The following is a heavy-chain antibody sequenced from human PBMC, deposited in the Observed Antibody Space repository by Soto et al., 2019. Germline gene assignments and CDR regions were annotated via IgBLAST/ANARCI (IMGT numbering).Heavy chain of an antibody. J-gene: IGHJ6*03. CDR2: ISYDGSNK. D-gene: IGHD1-20*01. CDR1: GFTFSSYG. Sequence: QVQLVESGGGVVQPGRSLRLSCAASGFTFSSYGMHWVRQAAGTVLEWVAVISYDGSNKYYADSVKGRFTISRDNSKNTLYLQMNSLRAEDTAVYYCAKDHNGVSRGHYYDYYMDVWGKGTTVTVSS. V-gene: IGHV3-30*18. CDR3: AKDHNGVSRGHYYDYYMDV.